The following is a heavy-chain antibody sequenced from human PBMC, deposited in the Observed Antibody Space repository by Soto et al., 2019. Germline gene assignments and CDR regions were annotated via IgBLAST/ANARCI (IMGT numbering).Heavy chain of an antibody. J-gene: IGHJ3*02. D-gene: IGHD2-15*01. V-gene: IGHV3-30*03. CDR1: GFTFSSYG. Sequence: HPGGSLRLSCAASGFTFSSYGMHWVRQAPGKGLEWVAVISYDGSNKYYADSVKGRFTISRDNSKNTLYLQMDSLRAEDTAVYYCAREIDAIVVVVAATGMGAFDIWGQGTMVTVSS. CDR2: ISYDGSNK. CDR3: AREIDAIVVVVAATGMGAFDI.